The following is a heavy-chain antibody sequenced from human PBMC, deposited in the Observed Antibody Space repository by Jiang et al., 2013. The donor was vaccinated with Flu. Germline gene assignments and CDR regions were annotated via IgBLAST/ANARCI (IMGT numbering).Heavy chain of an antibody. CDR3: SRVGGWQHFWDV. CDR1: GFIFSDYE. Sequence: VQLVESGGGLVQPGGSLRLSCAASGFIFSDYEMNWVRQAPGKGLEWISYMSKSGNIIYYADSVKGRFTSSRDNARNSLSLQMNSLRADDTAVYFCSRVGGWQHFWDVWGQGALVSVSS. V-gene: IGHV3-48*03. J-gene: IGHJ4*02. CDR2: MSKSGNII. D-gene: IGHD5-24*01.